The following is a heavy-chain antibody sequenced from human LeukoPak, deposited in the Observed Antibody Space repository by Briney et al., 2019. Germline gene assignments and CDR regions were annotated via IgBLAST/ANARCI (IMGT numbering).Heavy chain of an antibody. D-gene: IGHD3-10*01. V-gene: IGHV4-59*08. CDR3: ARHSLLWFGELLTYFDY. J-gene: IGHJ4*02. Sequence: TSETLSLTCTVSGGSISSYYWSWIRQPPGKGLEWIGYIYYSGSTNYNPSLKSRVTISVDTSKNQFSLKLSSVTAADTAVYYCARHSLLWFGELLTYFDYWGQGTLVTVSS. CDR1: GGSISSYY. CDR2: IYYSGST.